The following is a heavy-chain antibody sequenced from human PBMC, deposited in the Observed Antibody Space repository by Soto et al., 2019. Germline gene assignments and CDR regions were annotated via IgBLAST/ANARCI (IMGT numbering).Heavy chain of an antibody. J-gene: IGHJ6*02. Sequence: QVQLVQSGAEVKKPGASVKVSCKASGNTFPTYDINWVRQATGQGLEWMGWMNINSGKTAYAQKVQGRFTMTRNSSISTVYMELSSLRSDDTAVYYCSKGYAMDVWGQGTTVIVSS. CDR3: SKGYAMDV. CDR1: GNTFPTYD. CDR2: MNINSGKT. V-gene: IGHV1-8*01.